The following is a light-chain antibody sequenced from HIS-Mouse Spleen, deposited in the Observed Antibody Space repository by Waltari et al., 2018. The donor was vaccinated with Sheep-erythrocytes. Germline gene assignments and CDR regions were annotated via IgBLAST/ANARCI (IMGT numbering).Light chain of an antibody. V-gene: IGKV3-11*01. Sequence: EIVLTQPPATLSLSPGEGATLSCRASQSVSSYLAWYQQKPGQAPRLLIYDASNRATGIPARFSGSGSGTDFTLTISSLEPEDFAVYYCQQRSNWLTFGGGTKVEIK. J-gene: IGKJ4*01. CDR2: DAS. CDR3: QQRSNWLT. CDR1: QSVSSY.